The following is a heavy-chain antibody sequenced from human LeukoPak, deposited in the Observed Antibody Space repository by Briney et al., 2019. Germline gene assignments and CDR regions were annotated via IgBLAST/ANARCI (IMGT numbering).Heavy chain of an antibody. D-gene: IGHD6-25*01. Sequence: GGSLRLSCRASEFTFTSYLMSWVRQAPGKGLEWVAYINQHGSETFYVDSVKGRFTISRDNTQNSLYLQMNSLRPEDTALYYCVRDAGYSGYMINDLWGQGTMVTVSS. CDR1: EFTFTSYL. CDR2: INQHGSET. V-gene: IGHV3-7*01. J-gene: IGHJ3*01. CDR3: VRDAGYSGYMINDL.